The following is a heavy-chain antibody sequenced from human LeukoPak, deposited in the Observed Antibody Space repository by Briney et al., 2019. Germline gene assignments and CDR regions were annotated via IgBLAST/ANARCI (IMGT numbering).Heavy chain of an antibody. D-gene: IGHD3-16*02. CDR2: IYYSGST. CDR1: GGSVSSGSYY. V-gene: IGHV4-61*01. J-gene: IGHJ4*02. Sequence: PSETLSLTCTVSGGSVSSGSYYWRWLRQPPGKGLEWIGYIYYSGSTNYNPSLKSRVTISVDTSKNQLSLKLSSVTAADTAVYYCARASYDYVWGSYRPQFFDYWGQGTLVTVSS. CDR3: ARASYDYVWGSYRPQFFDY.